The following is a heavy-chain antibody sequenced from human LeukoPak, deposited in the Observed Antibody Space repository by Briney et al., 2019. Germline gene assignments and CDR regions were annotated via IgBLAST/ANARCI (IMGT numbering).Heavy chain of an antibody. J-gene: IGHJ4*02. Sequence: PSETLSLTCAVYGGSFSGYYWSWIRQPPGKGLEWIGEINHSGSTNYNPSLKSRVTISVDTSKNQFSLKLSSVTAADTAVYYCARATVVTPGFDYWGQGTLVTVSS. CDR3: ARATVVTPGFDY. CDR2: INHSGST. CDR1: GGSFSGYY. V-gene: IGHV4-34*01. D-gene: IGHD4-23*01.